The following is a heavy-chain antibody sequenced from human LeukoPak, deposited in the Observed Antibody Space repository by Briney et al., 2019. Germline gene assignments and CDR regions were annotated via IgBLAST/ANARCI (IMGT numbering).Heavy chain of an antibody. Sequence: SETLSLTCTVSGGSISSYYWSWIRQPPGKGLEWIGYIYYSGSTNYNPSLKSRVTISVDTSKNQFSLKLSSVTAADTAVYYCALGSSSWYGYFQHWGPGTLVTVSS. CDR3: ALGSSSWYGYFQH. D-gene: IGHD6-13*01. CDR1: GGSISSYY. CDR2: IYYSGST. J-gene: IGHJ1*01. V-gene: IGHV4-59*01.